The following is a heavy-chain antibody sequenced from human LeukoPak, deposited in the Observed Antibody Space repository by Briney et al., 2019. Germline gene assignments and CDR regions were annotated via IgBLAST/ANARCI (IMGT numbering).Heavy chain of an antibody. V-gene: IGHV4-59*08. CDR2: IYYSGST. D-gene: IGHD2-15*01. CDR1: GGSISSYY. J-gene: IGHJ4*02. Sequence: SETLSLTCTVSGGSISSYYWSWIRQPPGKGLEWIGYIYYSGSTSYNPSLKSRVTISADTSKNQFSLKLNSVTGTDSAVYYCARHLTATNFPFDYWGQGTLVTVSS. CDR3: ARHLTATNFPFDY.